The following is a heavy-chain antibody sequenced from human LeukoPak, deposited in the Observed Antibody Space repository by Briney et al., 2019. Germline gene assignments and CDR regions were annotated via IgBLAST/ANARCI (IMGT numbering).Heavy chain of an antibody. J-gene: IGHJ4*02. D-gene: IGHD1-1*01. Sequence: ASVKVSCKASGYTFTSYGISWVRQAPGQGLEWMGWISAYNGNTNYAQKLQGRVTMTTDTSTSTAYMELRSLRSDDTAVYYRARGRGSRTGSNGDYCDYWGQGTLVTVSS. CDR2: ISAYNGNT. V-gene: IGHV1-18*01. CDR3: ARGRGSRTGSNGDYCDY. CDR1: GYTFTSYG.